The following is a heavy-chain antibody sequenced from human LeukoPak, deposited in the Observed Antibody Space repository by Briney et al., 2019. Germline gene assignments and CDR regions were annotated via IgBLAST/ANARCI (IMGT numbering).Heavy chain of an antibody. D-gene: IGHD3-16*01. Sequence: SVNVSCKASGGTFSSYAISWVRQAPGQGLEWMGGIIPIFGTANYAQKFQGRVTITADESTSTAYMELSSLRSEDTAVYYCARDGGGSYYFDHWGQGTLVTVSS. CDR1: GGTFSSYA. J-gene: IGHJ4*02. CDR2: IIPIFGTA. V-gene: IGHV1-69*01. CDR3: ARDGGGSYYFDH.